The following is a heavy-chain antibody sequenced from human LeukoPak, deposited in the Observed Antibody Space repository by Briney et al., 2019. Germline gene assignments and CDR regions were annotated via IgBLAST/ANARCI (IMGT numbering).Heavy chain of an antibody. J-gene: IGHJ5*02. CDR3: ATDGAGFDT. CDR2: INIGGTNT. Sequence: GGSLRLSCAASGFTFNDYYMSWIRQAPGKGLEWLSYINIGGTNTHYADSVKGRFTISRDNVKKSLYLEMNNLRAEDTAVYYCATDGAGFDTWGQGVLVTVSS. V-gene: IGHV3-11*01. CDR1: GFTFNDYY.